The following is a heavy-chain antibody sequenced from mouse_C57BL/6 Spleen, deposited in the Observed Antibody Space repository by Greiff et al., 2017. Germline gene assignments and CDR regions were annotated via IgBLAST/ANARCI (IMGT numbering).Heavy chain of an antibody. D-gene: IGHD2-4*01. CDR3: ARTYDYDEAWFAY. J-gene: IGHJ3*01. V-gene: IGHV3-6*01. Sequence: EVQLQESGPGLVKPSQSLSLTCSVTGYSITSGYYWNWIRQFPGNKLEWMGYISYDGSNNYNPSLKNRISITRDPSKNQFFLKLNSVTTEDTATYYCARTYDYDEAWFAYWGQGTLVTVSA. CDR1: GYSITSGYY. CDR2: ISYDGSN.